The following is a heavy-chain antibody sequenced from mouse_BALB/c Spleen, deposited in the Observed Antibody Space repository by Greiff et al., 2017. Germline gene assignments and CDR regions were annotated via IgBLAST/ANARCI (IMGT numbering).Heavy chain of an antibody. D-gene: IGHD1-1*01. Sequence: VKLQESGAELARPGASVKLSCKASGYTFTSYWMQWVKQRPGQGLEWIGAIYPGDGDTRYTQKFKGKATLTADKSSSTAYMQLSSLASEDSAVYYCARGGTTVAFDYWGQGTTLTVSS. CDR3: ARGGTTVAFDY. V-gene: IGHV1-87*01. CDR1: GYTFTSYW. CDR2: IYPGDGDT. J-gene: IGHJ2*01.